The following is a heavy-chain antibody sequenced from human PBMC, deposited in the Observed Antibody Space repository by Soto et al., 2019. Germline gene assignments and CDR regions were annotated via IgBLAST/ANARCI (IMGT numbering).Heavy chain of an antibody. J-gene: IGHJ6*02. CDR3: AREGPAPYYYYGMDV. CDR1: GYSFTTYG. Sequence: QVQLVQSGGEGKKPGASVKVSCKTSGYSFTTYGISWVRQAPGQGREGMGWISAYNGNTNYAQKLQGRVTMTTDTSTSTAYMELRSLSSDDTAVYYCAREGPAPYYYYGMDVWGQGSTVTVSS. V-gene: IGHV1-18*01. CDR2: ISAYNGNT.